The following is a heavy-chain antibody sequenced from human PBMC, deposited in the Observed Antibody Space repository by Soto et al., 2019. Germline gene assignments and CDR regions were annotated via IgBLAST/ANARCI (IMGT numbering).Heavy chain of an antibody. CDR3: AKDSDEKILWGGNKRIRDYYYSGMAV. V-gene: IGHV3-30*18. J-gene: IGHJ6*02. Sequence: VHQAPGKGLEWVAVISYDGSNKYYADSVKGRFTISRDNSKNTLYLQMNSLRAEDTGVYYWAKDSDEKILWGGNKRIRDYYYSGMAVGGQGTRVP. CDR2: ISYDGSNK. D-gene: IGHD5-18*01.